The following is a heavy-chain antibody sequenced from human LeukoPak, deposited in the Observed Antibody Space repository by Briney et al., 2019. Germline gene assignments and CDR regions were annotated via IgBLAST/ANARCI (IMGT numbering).Heavy chain of an antibody. V-gene: IGHV3-23*01. CDR1: GFTFSSYR. CDR2: ISGSGGST. D-gene: IGHD1-26*01. Sequence: GGSLRLSCAASGFTFSSYRMSWVRQAPGKGLEWVSAISGSGGSTYYADSVKGRFTISRDNSKNTLYLQMNSLRAEDTAVYYCAKATSIREGAFDIWGQGTMVTVSS. CDR3: AKATSIREGAFDI. J-gene: IGHJ3*02.